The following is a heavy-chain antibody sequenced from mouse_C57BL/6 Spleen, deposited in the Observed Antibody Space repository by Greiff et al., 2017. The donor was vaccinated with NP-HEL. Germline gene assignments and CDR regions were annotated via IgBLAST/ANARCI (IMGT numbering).Heavy chain of an antibody. CDR2: IDPENGDT. V-gene: IGHV14-4*01. CDR3: TTKGLAY. J-gene: IGHJ3*01. Sequence: EVQLQESGAELVRPGASVKLSCTASGFNIKDDYMHWVKQRPEQGLEWIGWIDPENGDTEYASKFQGKATITADTSSNTAYLQLSSLTSEDTAVYYCTTKGLAYWGQGTLVTVSA. CDR1: GFNIKDDY.